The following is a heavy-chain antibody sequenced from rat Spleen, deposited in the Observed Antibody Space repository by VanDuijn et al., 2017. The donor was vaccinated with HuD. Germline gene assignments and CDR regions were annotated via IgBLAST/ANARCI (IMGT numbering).Heavy chain of an antibody. CDR1: GFIFSNYY. CDR3: AKDHDNSGYHYFDY. D-gene: IGHD4-3*01. Sequence: EVQLVESGGGLVQPGRSMSLSCAASGFIFSNYYMVWVRQAPTKGLEWFASISTGGGNTYYRDSVKGRFTISRDNAKNTLYLQMDSLRSEDTATDYCAKDHDNSGYHYFDYWGQGVMVTVSS. J-gene: IGHJ2*01. CDR2: ISTGGGNT. V-gene: IGHV5-25*01.